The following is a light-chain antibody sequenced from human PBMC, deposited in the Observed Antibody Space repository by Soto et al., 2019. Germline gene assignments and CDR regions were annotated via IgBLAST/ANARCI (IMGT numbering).Light chain of an antibody. J-gene: IGKJ1*01. CDR3: QQYNNYWWT. CDR2: KAS. V-gene: IGKV1-5*03. Sequence: DLQMTQSPSSLSASVGYRVTITCLASQTISSWLAWYQQKPGKAPKLLIYKASTLKSGVPSRFSGSGSGTEFALTISSLQPDDFATYYCQQYNNYWWTFGQGTKVDIK. CDR1: QTISSW.